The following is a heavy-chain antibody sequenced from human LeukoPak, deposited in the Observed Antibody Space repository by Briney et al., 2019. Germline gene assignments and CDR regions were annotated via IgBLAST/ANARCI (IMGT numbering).Heavy chain of an antibody. Sequence: SETLSLTCAVYGGSLSGYYWSWIRQPPGKGLEWIGEINHSGSTNYNPSLKSRVTISVDTSKNQFSLKLSSVTTADTAVYYCARVLRWLVRSGYFDYWGQGTLVTVSS. V-gene: IGHV4-34*01. CDR2: INHSGST. D-gene: IGHD6-19*01. J-gene: IGHJ4*02. CDR1: GGSLSGYY. CDR3: ARVLRWLVRSGYFDY.